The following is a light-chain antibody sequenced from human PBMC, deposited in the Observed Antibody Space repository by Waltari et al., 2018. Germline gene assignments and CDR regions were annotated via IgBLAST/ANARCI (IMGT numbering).Light chain of an antibody. J-gene: IGKJ4*01. V-gene: IGKV3-15*01. CDR2: VVA. Sequence: EIVMTQSPATLSVSPGERATLSCRASQSVNNDLAWYQQKPGQAPRLLMSVVATRAAGIPGRFSGSGIGTEFTLTISSLQSEDFAVYYCQQYNKWPLTFGGGTKVDIK. CDR3: QQYNKWPLT. CDR1: QSVNND.